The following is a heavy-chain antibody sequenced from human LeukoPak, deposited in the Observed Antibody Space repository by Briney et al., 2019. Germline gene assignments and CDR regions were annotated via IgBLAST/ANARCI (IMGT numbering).Heavy chain of an antibody. CDR3: AKDPSAPGTAEYFQH. Sequence: GGSLRLSCAASGFPFSSYVMHWLRQAPGKGLEWVAVIWFDGGKIYYADSVKGRFTISRDNSKNALYLQMNSLRAEDTAVYYCAKDPSAPGTAEYFQHWGQGTLVTVAS. CDR1: GFPFSSYV. V-gene: IGHV3-33*06. CDR2: IWFDGGKI. D-gene: IGHD6-13*01. J-gene: IGHJ1*01.